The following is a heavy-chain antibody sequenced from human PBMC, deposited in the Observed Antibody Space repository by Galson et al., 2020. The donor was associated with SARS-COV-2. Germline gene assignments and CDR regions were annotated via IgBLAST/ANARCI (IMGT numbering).Heavy chain of an antibody. CDR1: GTSISSGSYS. V-gene: IGHV4-30-2*01. CDR2: ISHSGGT. Sequence: SLTCAVSGTSISSGSYSWNWIRQPPGKGLEWIGYISHSGGTYYNPSLKSRVTISRDRSKNQFSLRLSSVTAADTAVYYCARLHYGEYAPEAFDIWGPGTRVTVAS. CDR3: ARLHYGEYAPEAFDI. D-gene: IGHD4-17*01. J-gene: IGHJ3*02.